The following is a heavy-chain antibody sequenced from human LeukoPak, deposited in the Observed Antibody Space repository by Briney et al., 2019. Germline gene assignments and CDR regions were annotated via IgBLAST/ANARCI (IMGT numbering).Heavy chain of an antibody. V-gene: IGHV3-23*01. Sequence: GGSLRLSCAASGFTFSSYAMNWVRQAPGEGLEWVSTISGSGGSTYYADSVKGRFTISRDNAKNSLHLQMNSLRAEDTAVYYCARDLIAAAGTPDYWGQGTLVTVSS. CDR1: GFTFSSYA. J-gene: IGHJ4*02. CDR3: ARDLIAAAGTPDY. CDR2: ISGSGGST. D-gene: IGHD6-13*01.